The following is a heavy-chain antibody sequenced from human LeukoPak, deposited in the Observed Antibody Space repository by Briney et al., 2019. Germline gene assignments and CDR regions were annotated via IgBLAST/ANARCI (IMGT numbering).Heavy chain of an antibody. CDR3: ARDPDSSWYRYCYYYMDV. J-gene: IGHJ6*03. CDR1: GYTFTGYY. Sequence: GASVKVSCKASGYTFTGYYMHWVRQAPGQGLEWMGWINPNSGGTNYAQKFQGRVTMTRDTSISTAYMELSRLRSDDTAVYYCARDPDSSWYRYCYYYMDVWGKGTTVTVSS. V-gene: IGHV1-2*02. CDR2: INPNSGGT. D-gene: IGHD6-13*01.